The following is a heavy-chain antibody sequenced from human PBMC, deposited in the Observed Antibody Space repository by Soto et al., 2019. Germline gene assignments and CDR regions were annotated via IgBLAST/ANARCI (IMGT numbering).Heavy chain of an antibody. CDR3: AHSLYDSTGYYYFNY. D-gene: IGHD3-22*01. J-gene: IGHJ4*02. CDR2: NFWNDDK. V-gene: IGHV2-5*01. Sequence: SGPTLVNPTQTLTLPCTFSGFSLSTSGVGVGWIRQPPGKALEWLAFNFWNDDKRYSPSLKSRLTITKDTSKNQVVLTMTNMDPVDTATYFCAHSLYDSTGYYYFNYWGQGTLVT. CDR1: GFSLSTSGVG.